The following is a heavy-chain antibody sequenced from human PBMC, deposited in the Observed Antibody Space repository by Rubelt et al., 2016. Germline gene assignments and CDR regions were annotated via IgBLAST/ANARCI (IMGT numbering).Heavy chain of an antibody. CDR2: ISSSSSYI. J-gene: IGHJ4*02. CDR3: ARGRKLVVYY. Sequence: SISSSSSYIYYADSVKGRFTISRDNAKNSLYLQMNSLRAEDTAVYYCARGRKLVVYYWGQGTLVTVSS. V-gene: IGHV3-21*01. D-gene: IGHD6-6*01.